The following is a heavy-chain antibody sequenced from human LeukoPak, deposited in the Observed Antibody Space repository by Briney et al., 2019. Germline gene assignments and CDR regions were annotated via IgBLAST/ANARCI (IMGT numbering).Heavy chain of an antibody. D-gene: IGHD3-10*01. CDR2: ISGGGGST. V-gene: IGHV3-23*01. CDR1: GFTFSTYG. J-gene: IGHJ4*02. CDR3: ARVSAVWFGELNDY. Sequence: PGGSLRLSCEASGFTFSTYGMSWVRQAPGKGLEWVSAISGGGGSTYYADSVKGRVTISRDNAKDTLYLQVNSLRAEDTAVYYCARVSAVWFGELNDYWGQGTLVTVSS.